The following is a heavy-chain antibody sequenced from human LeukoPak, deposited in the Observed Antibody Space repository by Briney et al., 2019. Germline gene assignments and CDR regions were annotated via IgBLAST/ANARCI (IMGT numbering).Heavy chain of an antibody. CDR1: GYTFSGYY. CDR2: ISPNSGT. J-gene: IGHJ4*02. D-gene: IGHD6-13*01. V-gene: IGHV1-2*02. CDR3: AREEQHQRGRHFEY. Sequence: EASVKVSCKASGYTFSGYYIHWVRQGPGQGLEWMGWISPNSGTNYAQNFQGRVTMTRDTSMSTAYMELSRLRSDDTAVYYCAREEQHQRGRHFEYWGQGTLVTVSS.